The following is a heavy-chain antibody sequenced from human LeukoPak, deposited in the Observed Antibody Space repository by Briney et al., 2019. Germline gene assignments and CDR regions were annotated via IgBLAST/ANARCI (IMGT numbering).Heavy chain of an antibody. CDR2: IYYSGST. CDR3: ARDLAVATISGGGDGTYYHYYGMDV. D-gene: IGHD5-12*01. V-gene: IGHV4-59*01. CDR1: GGSISSYY. Sequence: KPSETLSLTCTVSGGSISSYYWSWIRQPPGKGLEWIGYIYYSGSTNYNPSLKSRVTISVDTSKNQFSLKLSSVTAADTAVYYCARDLAVATISGGGDGTYYHYYGMDVWGQGTTVTVSS. J-gene: IGHJ6*02.